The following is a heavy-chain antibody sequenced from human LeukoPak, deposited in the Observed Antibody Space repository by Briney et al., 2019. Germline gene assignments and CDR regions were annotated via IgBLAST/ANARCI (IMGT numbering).Heavy chain of an antibody. D-gene: IGHD3-3*01. Sequence: QPGGSLRLSCAASGFTFSSYAMSWVRQAPGKGLEWVSAISGSGGSTYCADSVKGRFTISRDNAKNSLYLQMNSLRAEDTAVYYCASDFWSGYYTADYWGQGTLVTVSS. CDR3: ASDFWSGYYTADY. CDR2: ISGSGGST. V-gene: IGHV3-23*01. CDR1: GFTFSSYA. J-gene: IGHJ4*02.